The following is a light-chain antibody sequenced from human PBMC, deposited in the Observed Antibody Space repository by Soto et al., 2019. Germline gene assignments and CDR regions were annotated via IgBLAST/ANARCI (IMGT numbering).Light chain of an antibody. CDR2: GAS. Sequence: EIVMTQSPATLSVSPGERATLSCRASQSVSSNLAWYQQKPGQAPRLLIYGASTRATGVPARFSGSGSGTEFTLPISSLQSEDFPVYFCHQYNNWPTFGQGTKVEIK. CDR1: QSVSSN. CDR3: HQYNNWPT. V-gene: IGKV3-15*01. J-gene: IGKJ1*01.